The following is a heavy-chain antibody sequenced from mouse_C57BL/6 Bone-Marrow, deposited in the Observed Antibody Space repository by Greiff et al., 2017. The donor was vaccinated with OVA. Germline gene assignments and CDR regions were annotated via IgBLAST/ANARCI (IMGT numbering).Heavy chain of an antibody. Sequence: DVKLVESGGDLVKPGGSLKLSCAASGFTFSSYGMSWVRQTPDKRLEWVATISSGGSYTYYPDSVQGRFTISRDNAKNTLYLQMSSLRSEDAAMYYCARHGDYGSFFDYWGQGTTLTVSS. J-gene: IGHJ2*01. D-gene: IGHD1-1*01. CDR2: ISSGGSYT. CDR3: ARHGDYGSFFDY. V-gene: IGHV5-6*02. CDR1: GFTFSSYG.